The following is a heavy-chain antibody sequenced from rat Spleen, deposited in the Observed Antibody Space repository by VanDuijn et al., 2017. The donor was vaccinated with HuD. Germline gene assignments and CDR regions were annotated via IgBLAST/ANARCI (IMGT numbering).Heavy chain of an antibody. V-gene: IGHV5-25*01. Sequence: EVQLVESGGDLVQPGRSLKLSCAASGFTFSNYYMAWVRQAPTKGLEWVAYITTGGGSTFYRDSVKGRFTISRDNTKNTLYLQMDSLRSEDTATYYCARHPDYSNYFDYWGQGVMVTVSS. D-gene: IGHD1-1*01. CDR2: ITTGGGST. J-gene: IGHJ2*01. CDR1: GFTFSNYY. CDR3: ARHPDYSNYFDY.